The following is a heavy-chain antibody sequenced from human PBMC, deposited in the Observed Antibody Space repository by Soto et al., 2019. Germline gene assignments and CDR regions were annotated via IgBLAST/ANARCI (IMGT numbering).Heavy chain of an antibody. V-gene: IGHV3-33*01. D-gene: IGHD1-26*01. CDR2: IWYDGSNK. CDR1: GFTFSSYG. Sequence: GGSLRLSCAASGFTFSSYGMHWVRQAPGKGLEWVAGIWYDGSNKYYADSVKGRFTISRDNSKITLYPEMNSVRDEDTAVYCCAREFFRVGAPRGMDVWGQGTTVTVSS. CDR3: AREFFRVGAPRGMDV. J-gene: IGHJ6*02.